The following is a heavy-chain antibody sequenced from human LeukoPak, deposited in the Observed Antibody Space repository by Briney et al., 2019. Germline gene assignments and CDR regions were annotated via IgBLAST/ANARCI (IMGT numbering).Heavy chain of an antibody. Sequence: SETLSLTCTVSGYSISSGYYWGWIRQPPGKGLQWIGIIYESGLTYYNPSLKSRVTISVDTSKNQFSPKLSSVTADDTAVYYCAKTAKTGDGSDWGQGTLVTVSS. V-gene: IGHV4-38-2*02. D-gene: IGHD7-27*01. CDR3: AKTAKTGDGSD. CDR1: GYSISSGYY. J-gene: IGHJ4*02. CDR2: IYESGLT.